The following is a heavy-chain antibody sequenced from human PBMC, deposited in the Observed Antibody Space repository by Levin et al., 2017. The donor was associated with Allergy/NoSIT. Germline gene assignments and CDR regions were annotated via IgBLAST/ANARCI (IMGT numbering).Heavy chain of an antibody. CDR3: ARRHSSGWRLLDY. D-gene: IGHD6-19*01. CDR2: INQSGST. CDR1: GESFSGYY. J-gene: IGHJ4*02. V-gene: IGHV4-34*01. Sequence: SETLSLTCAVYGESFSGYYWSWIRQSPGKGLEWIGEINQSGSTNYNPSLKSRVTISVDTSKNQFSLKLSSVTAADTAVYYCARRHSSGWRLLDYWGQGTLVTVSS.